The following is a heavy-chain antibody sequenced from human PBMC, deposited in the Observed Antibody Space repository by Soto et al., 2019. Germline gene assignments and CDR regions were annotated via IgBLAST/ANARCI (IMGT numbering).Heavy chain of an antibody. J-gene: IGHJ4*02. CDR2: IKSDGSST. V-gene: IGHV3-23*01. Sequence: EVQLLESGGDLVQPGGSLRLSCVASGFSFDNYGMSWVRQAPGKGLEWVSAIKSDGSSTYYAASVKDRFTISRDNSKNTLYLQLNSLRAEDTAVYYCAQLGLMTFSHKHYFNHWGRGTLVTVSS. CDR3: AQLGLMTFSHKHYFNH. CDR1: GFSFDNYG. D-gene: IGHD3-16*01.